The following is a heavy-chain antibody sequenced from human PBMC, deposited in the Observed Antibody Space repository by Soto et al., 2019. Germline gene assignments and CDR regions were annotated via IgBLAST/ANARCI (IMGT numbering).Heavy chain of an antibody. J-gene: IGHJ5*02. CDR2: ISGSGGST. Sequence: EVRLLESGGGLVQPGGSLRLSCAASGFTFSTYGMSWVRQAPGKGLEWVSVISGSGGSTYYADSVKGRFTISRDNSKNMLNLQMNSLRAEDTAVYYCAKGYGDNRGRWFDPWGQGTLVTVSS. CDR1: GFTFSTYG. V-gene: IGHV3-23*01. D-gene: IGHD4-17*01. CDR3: AKGYGDNRGRWFDP.